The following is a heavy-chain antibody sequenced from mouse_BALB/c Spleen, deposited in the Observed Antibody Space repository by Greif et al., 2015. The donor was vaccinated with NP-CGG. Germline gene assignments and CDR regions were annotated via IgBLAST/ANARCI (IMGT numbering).Heavy chain of an antibody. J-gene: IGHJ4*01. CDR3: AIWGTYRYDGRYYYAMDY. V-gene: IGHV1-26*01. CDR1: GYSFTGYT. D-gene: IGHD2-14*01. Sequence: VQLKQSGPELVKPGASMKISCKASGYSFTGYTMNWVKQSHGKNLEWIGLINPYNGGTSYNQKFKGKATLTVDKSSSTAYMELLSLTSEDSAVYYCAIWGTYRYDGRYYYAMDYWGQGTSVTVSS. CDR2: INPYNGGT.